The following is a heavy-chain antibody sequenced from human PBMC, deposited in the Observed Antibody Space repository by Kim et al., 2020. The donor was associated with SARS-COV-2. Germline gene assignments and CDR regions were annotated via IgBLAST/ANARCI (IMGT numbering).Heavy chain of an antibody. CDR3: AGDWKGVNLPYSSGWPFDY. CDR2: IYTSGST. J-gene: IGHJ4*02. V-gene: IGHV4-4*07. Sequence: SETLSLTCTVSGGSISSYYWSWIRQPAGKGLEWIGRIYTSGSTNYNPSLNSRVPMSVDTSKNQNPLQLRPVTAADTAVYYCAGDWKGVNLPYSSGWPFDYWGQGTLVTVSS. D-gene: IGHD6-19*01. CDR1: GGSISSYY.